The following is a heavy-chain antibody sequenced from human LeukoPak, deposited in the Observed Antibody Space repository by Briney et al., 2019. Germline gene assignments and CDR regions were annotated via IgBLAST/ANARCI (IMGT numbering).Heavy chain of an antibody. V-gene: IGHV4-4*02. J-gene: IGHJ4*02. Sequence: SGTLSLTCGVTGGSISNNWWTWVRQPPGKGLEWIGEISQSARTNYNPSLKSRVTMSIDKSRNQFSLRMTSVTAADTAVYYCARGKPVGGILEWLSYFDSWGQGTLVAVSS. CDR3: ARGKPVGGILEWLSYFDS. CDR2: ISQSART. D-gene: IGHD3-3*01. CDR1: GGSISNNW.